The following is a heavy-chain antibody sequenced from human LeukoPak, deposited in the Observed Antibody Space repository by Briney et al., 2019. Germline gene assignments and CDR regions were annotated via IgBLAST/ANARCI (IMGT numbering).Heavy chain of an antibody. V-gene: IGHV4-30-4*07. CDR3: ARVKQSAHFDY. D-gene: IGHD6-19*01. J-gene: IGHJ4*02. Sequence: SETLSLTCAVSGGSISSGGYSWSWIRQPPGKGLEWIGYIYYSGSTYYNPSLKSRVTISLDTSKNQFSLKLSSVTAADTAVYYCARVKQSAHFDYWGQGTLVTVSS. CDR1: GGSISSGGYS. CDR2: IYYSGST.